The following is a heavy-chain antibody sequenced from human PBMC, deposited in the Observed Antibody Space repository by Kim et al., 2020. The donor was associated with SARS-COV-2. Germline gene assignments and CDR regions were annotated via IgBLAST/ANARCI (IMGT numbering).Heavy chain of an antibody. Sequence: GGSLRLSCAASGFTFSSYGMHWVRQAPGKGLEWVAVIWYDGSNKYYADSVKGRFTISRDNSKNTLYLQMNSLRAEDTAVYYCAKDSEDDPAEIAVAGKGALDYWGQGTLVTVSS. D-gene: IGHD6-19*01. J-gene: IGHJ4*02. V-gene: IGHV3-33*06. CDR2: IWYDGSNK. CDR3: AKDSEDDPAEIAVAGKGALDY. CDR1: GFTFSSYG.